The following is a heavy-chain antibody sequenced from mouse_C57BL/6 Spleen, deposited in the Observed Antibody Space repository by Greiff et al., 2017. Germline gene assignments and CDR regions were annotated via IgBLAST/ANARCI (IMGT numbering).Heavy chain of an antibody. Sequence: VQLKQSGPELVKPGASVKISCKASGYTFTDYYMNWVKQSHGKSLEWIGDINPNNGGTSYNQKFKGKATLTVDKSSSTAYMELRSLTSEDSAVYYCARRNGNSYRSTSSYWYFDVWGTGTTVTVSS. CDR2: INPNNGGT. CDR3: ARRNGNSYRSTSSYWYFDV. D-gene: IGHD2-1*01. CDR1: GYTFTDYY. J-gene: IGHJ1*03. V-gene: IGHV1-26*01.